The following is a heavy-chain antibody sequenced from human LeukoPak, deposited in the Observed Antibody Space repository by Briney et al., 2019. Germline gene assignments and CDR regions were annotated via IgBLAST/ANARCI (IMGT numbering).Heavy chain of an antibody. D-gene: IGHD6-19*01. Sequence: PGGSLRLSCAASGFTFSSYAMSWVRQAPGKGLEWVSAISGSGGSTYYADSVKGRFTISRDNAKNTLYLQMNSLRAEDTAVYYCARDRVAGLDYWGQGTLVTASS. J-gene: IGHJ4*02. CDR3: ARDRVAGLDY. CDR2: ISGSGGST. V-gene: IGHV3-23*01. CDR1: GFTFSSYA.